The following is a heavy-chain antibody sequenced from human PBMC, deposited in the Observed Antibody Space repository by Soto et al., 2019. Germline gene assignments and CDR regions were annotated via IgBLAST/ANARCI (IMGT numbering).Heavy chain of an antibody. Sequence: EVQLLESGGGLVQPGGSLRLSCTASGFTFSTYAMSWVRQAPGKGLEWVSTISDSGSTYYADSVKGRFTISRDNSKNTLYLEMNNLRAEDTAVYYCAKDKGGRYCSRTSCLYSFDYWGQGTLVTVSS. V-gene: IGHV3-23*01. J-gene: IGHJ4*02. D-gene: IGHD2-2*01. CDR2: ISDSGST. CDR1: GFTFSTYA. CDR3: AKDKGGRYCSRTSCLYSFDY.